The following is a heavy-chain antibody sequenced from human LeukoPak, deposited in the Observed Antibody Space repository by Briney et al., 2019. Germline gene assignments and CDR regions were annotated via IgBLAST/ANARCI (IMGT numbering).Heavy chain of an antibody. Sequence: ASETLSLTCTVSGGSISSSSYYWGWIRQPPGKGLEWIGSIYYSGSTYYNPSLKSRVTISVDTSKNQFSLKLSSVTAADTAVYYCASTYSSGYYYGVDYWGQGTLVTVSS. V-gene: IGHV4-39*07. CDR2: IYYSGST. CDR1: GGSISSSSYY. J-gene: IGHJ4*02. D-gene: IGHD3-22*01. CDR3: ASTYSSGYYYGVDY.